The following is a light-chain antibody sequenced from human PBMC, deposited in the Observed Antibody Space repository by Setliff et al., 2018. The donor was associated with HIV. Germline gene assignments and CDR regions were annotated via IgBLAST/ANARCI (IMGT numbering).Light chain of an antibody. CDR1: SSNIGHNY. CDR3: ETWDSSLGAYV. Sequence: QSVLTQPPSVSAAPGQKVTISCSGSSSNIGHNYVSYYQQLPGTAPKLLIYDNNKRPSGIPDRFSGSKSGTSATPGITGLQTGDEADYYCETWDSSLGAYVFGTGTKVTVL. CDR2: DNN. J-gene: IGLJ1*01. V-gene: IGLV1-51*01.